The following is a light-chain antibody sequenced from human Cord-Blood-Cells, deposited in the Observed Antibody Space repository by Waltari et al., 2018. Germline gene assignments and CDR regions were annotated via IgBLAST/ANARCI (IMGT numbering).Light chain of an antibody. J-gene: IGLJ3*02. Sequence: QSALTQPASASGFPGQTITISSTGTSSDVGGYNYVPWYQQHPGKAPNLLIYVVSNRPAGVSNRFSGSKSGNTASLTISGLEAEDEADYYCSSYTSSSTWVFGGGTKLTVL. CDR1: SSDVGGYNY. CDR2: VVS. V-gene: IGLV2-14*01. CDR3: SSYTSSSTWV.